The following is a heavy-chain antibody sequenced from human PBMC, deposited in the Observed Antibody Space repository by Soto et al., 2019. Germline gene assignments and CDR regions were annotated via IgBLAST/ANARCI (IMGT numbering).Heavy chain of an antibody. CDR1: GGTFSSYA. CDR3: ARSYCSGGSCYDYYYYGMDV. CDR2: IIPIFGTA. D-gene: IGHD2-15*01. Sequence: QVQLVQSGAEVKKPGSSVKVSCKASGGTFSSYAISWVRQAPGQGLEWMGGIIPIFGTANYAQKFQGRVTITADESTSTAYMELSSLRSEDTAVYYCARSYCSGGSCYDYYYYGMDVWGQGTMVTVSS. J-gene: IGHJ6*02. V-gene: IGHV1-69*01.